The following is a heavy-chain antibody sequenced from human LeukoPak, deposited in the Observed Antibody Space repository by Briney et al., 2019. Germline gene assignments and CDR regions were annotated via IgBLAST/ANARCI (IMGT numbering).Heavy chain of an antibody. D-gene: IGHD1-26*01. CDR1: GGSISSYS. CDR2: IYYSGST. CDR3: ASSVGAIDYFDY. J-gene: IGHJ4*02. Sequence: PSETLSLTCTVSGGSISSYSWSWIRQPPGKGLEWIGYIYYSGSTNYNPSLKSRVTISVDTSKNQFSLKLSSVTAADTAVYYCASSVGAIDYFDYWGQGTLVTVSS. V-gene: IGHV4-59*01.